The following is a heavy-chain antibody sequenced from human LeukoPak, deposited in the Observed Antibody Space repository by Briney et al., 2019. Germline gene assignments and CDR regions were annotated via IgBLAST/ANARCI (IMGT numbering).Heavy chain of an antibody. CDR1: GYTLTELS. V-gene: IGHV1-24*01. J-gene: IGHJ3*02. D-gene: IGHD3-22*01. CDR2: FDPEDGET. Sequence: ASVKVSCKVSGYTLTELSMHWVRPAPGKGLEWVGGFDPEDGETIYAQKFQGRVTMTEDTSTDTAYMELSSLRSEDTAVYYCATVSYDSSGSPAGGAFDIWGQGTMVTVSS. CDR3: ATVSYDSSGSPAGGAFDI.